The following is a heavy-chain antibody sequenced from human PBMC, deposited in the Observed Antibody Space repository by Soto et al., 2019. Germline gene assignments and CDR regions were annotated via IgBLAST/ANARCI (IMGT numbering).Heavy chain of an antibody. Sequence: QVQLVQSGTEVKKPGASVKVSCQASGYSISAYYIHWVRQAPGQGLEWMGWIDPKNGGTVSAQKFQGRLNMTRDTSISPVYMDLSGLTSDDTALYYCGRDDYGIFPYWGQGSLVTVSS. CDR3: GRDDYGIFPY. J-gene: IGHJ4*02. CDR2: IDPKNGGT. V-gene: IGHV1-2*02. D-gene: IGHD3-10*01. CDR1: GYSISAYY.